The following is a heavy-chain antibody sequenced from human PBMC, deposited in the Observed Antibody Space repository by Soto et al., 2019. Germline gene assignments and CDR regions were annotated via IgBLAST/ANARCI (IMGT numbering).Heavy chain of an antibody. V-gene: IGHV3-30-3*01. CDR3: ARTLGILSYFDY. CDR2: ISYDGSNK. J-gene: IGHJ4*02. D-gene: IGHD7-27*01. CDR1: GFTFSSYA. Sequence: GESLKISCAASGFTFSSYAMHWVRQAPGKGLEWVAVISYDGSNKYYADSVKGRFTISRDNSKNTLYLQMNSLRAEDTAVYYCARTLGILSYFDYWGQGTLVTVSS.